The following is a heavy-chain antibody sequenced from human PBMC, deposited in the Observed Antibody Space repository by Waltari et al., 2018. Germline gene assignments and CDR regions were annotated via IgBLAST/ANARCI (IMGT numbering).Heavy chain of an antibody. V-gene: IGHV3-23*01. J-gene: IGHJ4*02. CDR3: AKDSRVRYYFDH. D-gene: IGHD3-22*01. Sequence: EVQLLESGGRLVQPGGSLRLSCAASGCTFSSYAMRWVRQAPGKGLEWVSGISGSGGTTYYADSVKGRFTISRDISKNMLYMQMNSLRAEDTAVYYCAKDSRVRYYFDHWGQGTLVTVSS. CDR1: GCTFSSYA. CDR2: ISGSGGTT.